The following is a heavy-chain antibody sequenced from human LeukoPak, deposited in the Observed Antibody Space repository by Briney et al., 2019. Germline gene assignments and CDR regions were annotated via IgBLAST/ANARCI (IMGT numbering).Heavy chain of an antibody. J-gene: IGHJ5*02. V-gene: IGHV4-59*08. Sequence: SETLSLTCTVSGGSISGYYWSWFRQPPGKGLEWVGYIHYSEGANYNPSLKNRVSISVDTSSNQFSLKLNSVTAADTAVYFCARHQGYCVTNSCGVDCFDPWGQGTLVTVPS. CDR1: GGSISGYY. CDR2: IHYSEGA. D-gene: IGHD2-15*01. CDR3: ARHQGYCVTNSCGVDCFDP.